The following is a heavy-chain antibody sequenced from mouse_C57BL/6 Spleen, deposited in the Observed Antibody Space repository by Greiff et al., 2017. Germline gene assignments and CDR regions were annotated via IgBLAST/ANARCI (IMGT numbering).Heavy chain of an antibody. CDR1: GYTFTSYW. CDR3: ARDGDYGSSYWYFDV. V-gene: IGHV1-64*01. Sequence: QVQLKQPGAELVKPGASVKLSCKASGYTFTSYWMHWVKQRPGQGLEWIGMIHPNSGSTNYNEKFKSKATLTVDKSSSTAYMQLSSLTSEDSAVYYCARDGDYGSSYWYFDVWGTGTTVTVSS. J-gene: IGHJ1*03. CDR2: IHPNSGST. D-gene: IGHD1-1*01.